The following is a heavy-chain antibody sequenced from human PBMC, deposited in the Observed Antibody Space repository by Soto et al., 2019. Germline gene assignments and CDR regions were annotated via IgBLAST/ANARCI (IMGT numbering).Heavy chain of an antibody. CDR2: IYYGGSS. V-gene: IGHV4-39*01. J-gene: IGHJ4*02. CDR3: ARHETLASAGGY. CDR1: GGSISGTSYY. D-gene: IGHD2-15*01. Sequence: SETLSLTCTVSGGSISGTSYYWGWIRQPPGKGLEWIGSIYYGGSSYYNPSLRTRVTISVDTSKNQFSLKLRSVTAADTAVFYCARHETLASAGGYWGQGTLVTVSS.